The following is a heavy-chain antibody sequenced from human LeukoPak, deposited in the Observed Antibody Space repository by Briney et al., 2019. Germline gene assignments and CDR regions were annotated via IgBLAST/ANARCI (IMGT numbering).Heavy chain of an antibody. D-gene: IGHD3-10*01. Sequence: SQTLSLTCTVSGGSISSGGYYWSWIRQHPGKGLEWIGYIYYSGSTYYNPSLKSRVTISVDTSKNQFSLKLSSVTAADTAVYYCARDRGSGSYYPAAYSMDVWGKGTTVTVSS. V-gene: IGHV4-31*03. J-gene: IGHJ6*04. CDR1: GGSISSGGYY. CDR2: IYYSGST. CDR3: ARDRGSGSYYPAAYSMDV.